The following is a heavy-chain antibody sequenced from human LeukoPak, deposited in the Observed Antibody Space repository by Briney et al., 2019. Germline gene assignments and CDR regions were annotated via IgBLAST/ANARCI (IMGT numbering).Heavy chain of an antibody. Sequence: GASVKVSCKASGYTFTSYDINWVRQATGQGLEWMGWTNPNSGNTGYAQKFQGRVTMTRNTSISTAYMELSRLRSDDTAVYYCASASLPALRFLEWLPFNWGQGTLVTVSS. D-gene: IGHD3-3*01. V-gene: IGHV1-8*01. J-gene: IGHJ4*02. CDR1: GYTFTSYD. CDR3: ASASLPALRFLEWLPFN. CDR2: TNPNSGNT.